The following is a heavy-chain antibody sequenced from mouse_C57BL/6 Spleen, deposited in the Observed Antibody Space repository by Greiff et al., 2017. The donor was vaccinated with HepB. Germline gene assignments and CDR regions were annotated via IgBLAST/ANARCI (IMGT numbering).Heavy chain of an antibody. V-gene: IGHV1-26*01. CDR3: ARGITTVDY. CDR1: GYTFTDYY. Sequence: VQLQQSGPELVKPGASVKISCKASGYTFTDYYMNWVKQSHGKSLEWIGDINPNNGGTSYNQKFKGKATLTVDKSSSTAYMELRSLTSEDSAVYYCARGITTVDYWGQGTLVTVSA. D-gene: IGHD1-1*01. J-gene: IGHJ3*01. CDR2: INPNNGGT.